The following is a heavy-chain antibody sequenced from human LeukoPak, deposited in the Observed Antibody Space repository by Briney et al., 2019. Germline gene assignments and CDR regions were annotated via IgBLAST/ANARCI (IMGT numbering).Heavy chain of an antibody. V-gene: IGHV4-38-2*02. D-gene: IGHD3-10*01. CDR2: VYHSGST. CDR3: ARAHLGLLWFGEFPYYFDY. CDR1: GYSISSGYY. J-gene: IGHJ4*02. Sequence: PSETLSLTCTVSGYSISSGYYWGWIRQPPGKGLEWIGSVYHSGSTYYNPSLKSRVTISVDTSKNQFSLKLSSVTAADTAVYYCARAHLGLLWFGEFPYYFDYWGQGTLVTVSS.